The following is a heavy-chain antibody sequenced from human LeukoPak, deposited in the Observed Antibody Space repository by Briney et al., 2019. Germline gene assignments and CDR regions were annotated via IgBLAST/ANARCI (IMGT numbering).Heavy chain of an antibody. D-gene: IGHD3-10*01. CDR1: GFTFSSYA. Sequence: GGSLRLSCAASGFTFSSYAMSWVRQAPGKGLDWVSGISISGFTTYYADSVKGRFTISRDNSRKTLYLQMDSLTAEDTAVYYCAKHYGSGSFWDSWGQGTLVTVSS. J-gene: IGHJ4*02. V-gene: IGHV3-23*01. CDR3: AKHYGSGSFWDS. CDR2: ISISGFTT.